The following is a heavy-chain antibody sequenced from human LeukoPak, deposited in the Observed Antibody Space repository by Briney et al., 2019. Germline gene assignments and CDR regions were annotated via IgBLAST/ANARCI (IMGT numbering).Heavy chain of an antibody. J-gene: IGHJ4*02. D-gene: IGHD1-26*01. CDR2: ISTSGRTI. CDR3: TRDPRGATGFDY. CDR1: EFTFSSYQ. V-gene: IGHV3-48*03. Sequence: GGSLRLSCAASEFTFSSYQMNWVRQAPGKGLEWVSYISTSGRTIYYADSVKGRFTISRDNAKSSLYLQMNSLRVEDTAVYYCTRDPRGATGFDYWGQGTLVTVSS.